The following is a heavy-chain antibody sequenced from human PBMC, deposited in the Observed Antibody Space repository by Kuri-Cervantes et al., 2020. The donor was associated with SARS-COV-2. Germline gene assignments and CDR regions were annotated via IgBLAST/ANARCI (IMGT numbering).Heavy chain of an antibody. V-gene: IGHV5-51*01. CDR2: IYPGDSDS. CDR1: GYTFTSYW. D-gene: IGHD1-14*01. J-gene: IGHJ4*02. CDR3: ARGMGYKSIGPLDY. Sequence: KISCKGSGYTFTSYWIAGVRQMPGKGLEWMGIIYPGDSDSRYGAYFQGQVTSSANKSINTAYLQWISLKASDTANFFCARGMGYKSIGPLDYWGQGTLVTVSS.